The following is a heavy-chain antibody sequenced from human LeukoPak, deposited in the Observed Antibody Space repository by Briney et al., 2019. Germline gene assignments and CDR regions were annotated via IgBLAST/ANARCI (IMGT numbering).Heavy chain of an antibody. CDR1: GFTFSSYA. Sequence: GSLRLSCAASGFTFSSYAMSWVRQAPGKGLEWIGEINHSGSTNYNPSLKSRVTISVDTSKNQFSLKLSSVTAADTAVYYCASRRSDIVATTYYFDYWGQGTLVTVSS. CDR2: INHSGST. D-gene: IGHD5-12*01. J-gene: IGHJ4*02. CDR3: ASRRSDIVATTYYFDY. V-gene: IGHV4-34*01.